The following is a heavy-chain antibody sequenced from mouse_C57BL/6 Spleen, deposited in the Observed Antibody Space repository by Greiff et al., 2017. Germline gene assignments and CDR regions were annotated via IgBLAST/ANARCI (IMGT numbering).Heavy chain of an antibody. CDR3: ARHGWLLRAMDY. Sequence: EVKVVESGGGLVKPGGSLKLSCAASGFTFSSYTMSWVRQTPEKRLAWVATISGGGGNTYYPDSVKGRFTISRDNAKNTLYLQMSSLRSEDTALYYCARHGWLLRAMDYWGQGTSVTVSS. CDR2: ISGGGGNT. V-gene: IGHV5-9*01. CDR1: GFTFSSYT. D-gene: IGHD2-3*01. J-gene: IGHJ4*01.